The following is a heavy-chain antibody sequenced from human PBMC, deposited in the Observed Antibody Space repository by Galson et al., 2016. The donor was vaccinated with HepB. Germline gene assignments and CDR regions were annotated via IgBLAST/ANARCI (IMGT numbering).Heavy chain of an antibody. CDR3: AKAPYHSGLQGIRYVDL. J-gene: IGHJ2*01. Sequence: SLRLSCAASGFIFSNYGMHWVRQAPGKGLEWVAVISFDGSTKSYADSGRGRITISRDNSKNTLYLQMHSLRAEDTAVYYCAKAPYHSGLQGIRYVDLWGRGTLVTVSS. CDR2: ISFDGSTK. V-gene: IGHV3-30*18. D-gene: IGHD6-19*01. CDR1: GFIFSNYG.